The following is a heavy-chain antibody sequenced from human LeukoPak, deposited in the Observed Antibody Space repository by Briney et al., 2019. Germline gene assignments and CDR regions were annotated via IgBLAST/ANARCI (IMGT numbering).Heavy chain of an antibody. D-gene: IGHD6-19*01. J-gene: IGHJ4*02. V-gene: IGHV1-58*02. CDR2: IVVGSGNT. CDR1: GFTFTSSA. CDR3: AAAVAGTSLFDY. Sequence: ASVKASCKASGFTFTSSAMQWVRQARGQRLEWIGWIVVGSGNTNYAQKFQERVTITRDMSTSTAYMELSSLRSEDTAVYYCAAAVAGTSLFDYWGQGTLVTVSS.